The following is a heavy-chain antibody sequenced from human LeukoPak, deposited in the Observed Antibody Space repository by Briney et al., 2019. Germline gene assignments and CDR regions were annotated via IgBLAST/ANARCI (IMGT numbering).Heavy chain of an antibody. Sequence: GGSLRLSCAASGFTVSSNYMSWVRQAPGKGLEWVSVIYSGGSTYYADSVKGRFSISRDSSKNTLYLQMNSLRAEGTGVYYCARVEMGGRAYWGQGTLVTVSS. J-gene: IGHJ4*02. CDR1: GFTVSSNY. D-gene: IGHD1-1*01. CDR3: ARVEMGGRAY. V-gene: IGHV3-66*01. CDR2: IYSGGST.